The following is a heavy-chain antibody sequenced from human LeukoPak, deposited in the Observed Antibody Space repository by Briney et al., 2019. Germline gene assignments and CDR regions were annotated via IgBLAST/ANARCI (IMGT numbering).Heavy chain of an antibody. CDR1: RFTFSSYA. CDR2: ISGSGGIT. Sequence: PGGSLRLSCAASRFTFSSYAMSWVRQAPGKGLEWVSAISGSGGITYYADSVKGRFTISRDNSKNTLYLQMDSLRAEDTAKYYCAKEGYGSSWNADLDYWGQGTLVIVSS. CDR3: AKEGYGSSWNADLDY. D-gene: IGHD6-13*01. V-gene: IGHV3-23*01. J-gene: IGHJ4*02.